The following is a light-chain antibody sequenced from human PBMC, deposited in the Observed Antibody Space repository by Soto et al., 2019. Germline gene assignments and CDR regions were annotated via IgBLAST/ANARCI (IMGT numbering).Light chain of an antibody. Sequence: EIVLTQSPGTLSLSPGERATLSCRASQSVRSNYLAWYQQQPVQAPRLLIYNSSTRATGIPDRFSGSGSGTDFTLTISRLEPEDFALYYCQQYRDLPQTFGQGTQVEIK. J-gene: IGKJ1*01. CDR1: QSVRSNY. CDR2: NSS. CDR3: QQYRDLPQT. V-gene: IGKV3-20*01.